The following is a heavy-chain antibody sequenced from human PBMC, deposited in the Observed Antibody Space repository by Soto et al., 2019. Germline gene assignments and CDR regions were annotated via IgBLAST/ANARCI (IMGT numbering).Heavy chain of an antibody. D-gene: IGHD6-6*01. V-gene: IGHV3-48*02. Sequence: GGSLRLSCAASGFTFSSYSMSWVRQAPGKGLEWVSYISSSSSTIYYADSVKGRFTISRDNAKNSLYLQMNSLRDEDTAVYYCARESGWGSSLGFDFWGQGTLVTVSS. CDR1: GFTFSSYS. CDR2: ISSSSSTI. CDR3: ARESGWGSSLGFDF. J-gene: IGHJ4*02.